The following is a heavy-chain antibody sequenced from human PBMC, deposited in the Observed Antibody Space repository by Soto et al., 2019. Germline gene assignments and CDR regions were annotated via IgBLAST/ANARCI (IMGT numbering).Heavy chain of an antibody. CDR2: VSGSGVRT. CDR3: AEKHISGPFDY. J-gene: IGHJ4*02. V-gene: IGHV3-23*01. D-gene: IGHD6-19*01. CDR1: GFIFGNYA. Sequence: EVQLLESGGGLVQPGGSLRLSCAASGFIFGNYAMSWVRQAPGKGLVWVSGVSGSGVRTDYADSVKGRFTISRDNSKITLYLQTNSLRAEDAAVYYCAEKHISGPFDYWGQGTLVTVSS.